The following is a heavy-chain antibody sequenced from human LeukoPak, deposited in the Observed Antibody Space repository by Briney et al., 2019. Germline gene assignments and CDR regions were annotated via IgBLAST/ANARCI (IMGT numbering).Heavy chain of an antibody. CDR3: VRGVSISSSWYNDI. Sequence: TGGSLRLSCAASGFTFSSYWMHWVRQAPGKGLVWVSRINTDGSSTSYADSVKGRFTISRDNAKNSLYLQMNSLRAEDTAVYYCVRGVSISSSWYNDIWGQGTMVTVSS. J-gene: IGHJ3*02. CDR1: GFTFSSYW. D-gene: IGHD6-13*01. V-gene: IGHV3-74*01. CDR2: INTDGSST.